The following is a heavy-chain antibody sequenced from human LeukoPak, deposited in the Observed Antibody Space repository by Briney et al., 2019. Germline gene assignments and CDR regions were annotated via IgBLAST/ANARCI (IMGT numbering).Heavy chain of an antibody. CDR1: GFTFSNAW. CDR2: IKSKTDGGTT. CDR3: TTGYCSSTSCSP. Sequence: KPGGSLRLSCAASGFTFSNAWMSWVRQAPGKGLEWVGRIKSKTDGGTTDYAAPVKGRFTISRDDSKNTLYLQMNSLKTEDTAVYYCTTGYCSSTSCSPWGQGTLVTVSS. J-gene: IGHJ5*02. D-gene: IGHD2-2*01. V-gene: IGHV3-15*01.